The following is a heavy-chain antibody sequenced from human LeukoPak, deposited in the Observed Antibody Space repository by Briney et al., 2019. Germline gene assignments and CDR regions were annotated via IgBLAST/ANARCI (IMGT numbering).Heavy chain of an antibody. J-gene: IGHJ3*02. CDR3: ARDPLGYSSSTRCYVDAFDI. Sequence: SVKVSCKASGGTFSSYSISWVRQAPGQGLEWMGGIIPIFGTPNYAQKFQGRVTITTDDSTNTAYMELRSLRSEDTAVYYCARDPLGYSSSTRCYVDAFDIWGQGTMVTVSS. CDR2: IIPIFGTP. V-gene: IGHV1-69*05. D-gene: IGHD2-2*01. CDR1: GGTFSSYS.